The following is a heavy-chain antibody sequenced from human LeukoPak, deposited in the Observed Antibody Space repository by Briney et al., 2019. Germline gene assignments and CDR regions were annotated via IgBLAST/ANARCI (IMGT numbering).Heavy chain of an antibody. Sequence: GGSLRLSCAASGFTSNNYAMSWVRQAPGKGLEWVSAISGSGGSTYYADSVKGRFTISRDNSKNTLYLRMNSLRAEDTVVYYCAKDPDCTSGVCYTFFDYWGQGTLVTVSS. CDR1: GFTSNNYA. CDR2: ISGSGGST. V-gene: IGHV3-23*01. CDR3: AKDPDCTSGVCYTFFDY. D-gene: IGHD2-8*01. J-gene: IGHJ4*02.